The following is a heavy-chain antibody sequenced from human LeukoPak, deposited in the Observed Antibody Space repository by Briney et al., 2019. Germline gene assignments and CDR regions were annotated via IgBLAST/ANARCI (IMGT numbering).Heavy chain of an antibody. J-gene: IGHJ6*03. V-gene: IGHV1-69*05. CDR1: GGTFSSYA. Sequence: ASVKVSCKASGGTFSSYAINWVRQAPGQGLEWMGGIIPIFGTANYAQKFQGRVTITTDESTSTAYMELSSLRSEDTAVYYCARALGMATITNYYYYMDVWGKGTTVTVSS. CDR3: ARALGMATITNYYYYMDV. CDR2: IIPIFGTA. D-gene: IGHD5-24*01.